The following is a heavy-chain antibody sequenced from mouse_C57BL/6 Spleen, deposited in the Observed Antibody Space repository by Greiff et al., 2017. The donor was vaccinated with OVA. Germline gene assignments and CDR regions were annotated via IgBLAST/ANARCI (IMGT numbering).Heavy chain of an antibody. J-gene: IGHJ3*01. CDR2: IRSKSNNYAT. CDR1: GFSFNTYA. D-gene: IGHD1-1*01. CDR3: VRGTSGSSYGFAY. Sequence: EVQLVESGGGLVQPKGSLKLSCAASGFSFNTYAMNWVRQAPGKGLEWVARIRSKSNNYATYYADSVKDRFTISRDDSESMLYLQMNNLKTEDTAMYYCVRGTSGSSYGFAYWGQGTLVTVSA. V-gene: IGHV10-1*01.